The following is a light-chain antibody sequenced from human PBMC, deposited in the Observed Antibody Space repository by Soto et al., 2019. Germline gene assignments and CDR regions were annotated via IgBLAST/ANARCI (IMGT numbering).Light chain of an antibody. CDR2: APS. CDR3: QQTFSTPYT. Sequence: DIQMTQSPSSLSASVGDRVTITCRASQSISSSLNWYQQKPGKAPKLLIYAPSSLQSGVPSRFSGSGSGTDFTLRISSLQPEDFATYYCQQTFSTPYTFGQGTKLEIK. CDR1: QSISSS. J-gene: IGKJ2*01. V-gene: IGKV1-39*01.